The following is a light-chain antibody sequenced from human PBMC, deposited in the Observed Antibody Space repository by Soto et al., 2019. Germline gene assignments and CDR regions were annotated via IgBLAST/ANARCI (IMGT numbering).Light chain of an antibody. Sequence: EIVLTQSPGTLSLSPGARATLSCRASQSVTSTSLAWYQQKPGQAPRLXRYGASSRATGTPDRISGGGSGTEFTLTISRLEPEDFAVYYCQHYVTSSITFGQGTKVDIK. CDR1: QSVTSTS. CDR3: QHYVTSSIT. CDR2: GAS. V-gene: IGKV3-20*01. J-gene: IGKJ1*01.